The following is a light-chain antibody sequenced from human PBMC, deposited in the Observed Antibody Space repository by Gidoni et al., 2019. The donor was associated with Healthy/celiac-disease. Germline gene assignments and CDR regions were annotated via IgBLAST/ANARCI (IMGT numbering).Light chain of an antibody. CDR1: QSNSSY. CDR3: QQSYSTPIT. CDR2: AAS. J-gene: IGKJ4*01. Sequence: DIQMTHSPSSLSASVGDRVTIICRASQSNSSYLDWYQQKPRKAPKPLIYAASSLQSGIPPRFSGSGSGTELNLTISSLQPEDFATYYCQQSYSTPITFGGGTKVEIK. V-gene: IGKV1-39*01.